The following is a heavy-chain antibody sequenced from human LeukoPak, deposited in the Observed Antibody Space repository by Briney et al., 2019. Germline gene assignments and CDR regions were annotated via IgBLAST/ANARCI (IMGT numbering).Heavy chain of an antibody. CDR2: INSDGSST. CDR3: ARLPRGSAFDI. Sequence: GGSLXXXXXASGXXFSSYWXXWVRQAPGKGLVWVSRINSDGSSTSYADSVKGRFTISRDNAKNTLYLQMNSLRAEDTAVYYCARLPRGSAFDIWGQGTMVTVSS. D-gene: IGHD5-12*01. V-gene: IGHV3-74*01. CDR1: GXXFSSYW. J-gene: IGHJ3*02.